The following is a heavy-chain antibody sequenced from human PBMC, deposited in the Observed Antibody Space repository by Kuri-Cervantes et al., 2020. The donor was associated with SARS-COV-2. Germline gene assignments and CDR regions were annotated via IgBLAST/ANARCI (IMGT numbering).Heavy chain of an antibody. CDR3: TSGYFWSGYQRGVY. V-gene: IGHV3-7*03. D-gene: IGHD3-3*01. J-gene: IGHJ4*02. CDR2: IKQDGSEK. Sequence: GESLKISCAASGFTFSSYWMSWVRQAPGKGLEWVANIKQDGSEKYYVDSVKGRFTISRDNAKNSLYLQMNSLKTEDTAVYYCTSGYFWSGYQRGVYWGQGTLVTVSS. CDR1: GFTFSSYW.